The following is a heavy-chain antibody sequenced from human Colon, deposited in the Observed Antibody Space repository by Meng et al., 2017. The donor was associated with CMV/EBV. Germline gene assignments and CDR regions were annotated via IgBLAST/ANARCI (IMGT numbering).Heavy chain of an antibody. CDR3: ARENSGYDNRRGFDY. J-gene: IGHJ4*02. CDR2: MKPNSGNT. Sequence: QVKLVQSGAEVKKPGDSVKVSCQASGYSFTSYDINWVRQATGQGLEWMGWMKPNSGNTGYAQKFQGRVTMTRNTSISTAYMELSGLRSEDTAVYYCARENSGYDNRRGFDYWGQGTLVTVSS. CDR1: GYSFTSYD. D-gene: IGHD5-12*01. V-gene: IGHV1-8*01.